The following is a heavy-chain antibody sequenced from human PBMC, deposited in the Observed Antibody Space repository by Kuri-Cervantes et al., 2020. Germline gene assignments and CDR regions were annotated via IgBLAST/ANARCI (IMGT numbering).Heavy chain of an antibody. V-gene: IGHV4-39*01. J-gene: IGHJ5*02. Sequence: SETLSLTCTVSGGSITSRDNFWGWIRQPPGKGLEGIGSIHYSGSTYYNPYLKSRFTAHMNTSTNQFSLKLTSVTAADTAVYYCVTSNWTNGVCYSSTVDWFDPWGQGTLVTVSS. CDR3: VTSNWTNGVCYSSTVDWFDP. D-gene: IGHD2-8*01. CDR1: GGSITSRDNF. CDR2: IHYSGST.